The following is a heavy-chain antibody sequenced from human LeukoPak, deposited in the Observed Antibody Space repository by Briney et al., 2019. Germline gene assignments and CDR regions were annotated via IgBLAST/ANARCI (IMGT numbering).Heavy chain of an antibody. J-gene: IGHJ4*02. CDR1: AFTFSSFG. V-gene: IGHV3-33*01. CDR3: ARDPGYCSGGSCSGDY. D-gene: IGHD2-15*01. CDR2: IWYDGSNK. Sequence: GGSLRLSCAASAFTFSSFGMHWVRQAPGKGLEWVAVIWYDGSNKYYADSVKGRFTISRDNSKNTLYLQMNSLRAEDTAVYCCARDPGYCSGGSCSGDYWGQGTLVTVSS.